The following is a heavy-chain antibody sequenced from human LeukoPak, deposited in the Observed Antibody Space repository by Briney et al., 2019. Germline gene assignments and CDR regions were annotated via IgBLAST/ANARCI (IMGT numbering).Heavy chain of an antibody. V-gene: IGHV1-69*05. CDR1: GGTFSSYA. Sequence: ASVKVSCKASGGTFSSYAISWVRQPPGQGLEWMGRIIPIFGTANYAPKFQGRVTITTDESTSTAYMELSSLRSEDTAVYYCARDALGNYYDSSGYYLDYWGQGTLVTVSS. CDR2: IIPIFGTA. D-gene: IGHD3-22*01. CDR3: ARDALGNYYDSSGYYLDY. J-gene: IGHJ4*02.